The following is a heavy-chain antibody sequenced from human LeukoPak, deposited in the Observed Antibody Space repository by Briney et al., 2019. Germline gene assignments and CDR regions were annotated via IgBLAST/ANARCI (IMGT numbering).Heavy chain of an antibody. V-gene: IGHV3-43*01. CDR3: AKDGLLRWLQLPAQMFDY. CDR2: ISWDGGST. CDR1: GFTFDDYT. J-gene: IGHJ4*02. D-gene: IGHD5-24*01. Sequence: QTGVSLRLSCAASGFTFDDYTMHWVRQAPGKGLEWVSLISWDGGSTYYADSVKGRFTISRDNSKNSLFLQMNSLRTEDTALSYCAKDGLLRWLQLPAQMFDYWGQGTLVTVSS.